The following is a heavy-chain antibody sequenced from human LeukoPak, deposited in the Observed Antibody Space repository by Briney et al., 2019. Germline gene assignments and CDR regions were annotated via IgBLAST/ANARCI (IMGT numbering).Heavy chain of an antibody. J-gene: IGHJ5*02. CDR3: ASPSGGDYLP. CDR2: IYYSGSS. V-gene: IGHV4-59*08. D-gene: IGHD4-17*01. Sequence: SETLSLTCTVSGGSISSYYWSWIRQPPGKGLEWIGYIYYSGSSYYNSALKSRVTISADTSKNQFSLRLSSVTATDTAVYCCASPSGGDYLPWGQGTLVTVSS. CDR1: GGSISSYY.